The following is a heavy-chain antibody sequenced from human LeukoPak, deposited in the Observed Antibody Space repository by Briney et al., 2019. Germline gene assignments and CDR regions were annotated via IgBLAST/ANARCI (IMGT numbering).Heavy chain of an antibody. CDR1: GGSISSGSYY. D-gene: IGHD5-12*01. V-gene: IGHV4-61*02. CDR3: ARSSGYDSGWFDP. CDR2: IYTSGST. Sequence: SETLSLTCTVSGGSISSGSYYWSRIRQPAGKGLEWIGRIYTSGSTNYNPSLKSRVTISVDTSKNQFSLKLSSVTAADTAVYYCARSSGYDSGWFDPWGQGTLVTVSS. J-gene: IGHJ5*02.